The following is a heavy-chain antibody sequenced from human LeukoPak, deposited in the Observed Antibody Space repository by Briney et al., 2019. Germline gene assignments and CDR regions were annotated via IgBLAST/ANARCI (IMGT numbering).Heavy chain of an antibody. Sequence: GGSLRLSCAASGFTFSTYGMHWVRQAPGKGLGWVAGIWYDGSNKYYSDSVKGRFTISRDNSKNTLYLQMNSMRAEDTVVYYCAKEDDGYGCDYWGQGSLVTVSS. J-gene: IGHJ4*02. D-gene: IGHD5-18*01. CDR3: AKEDDGYGCDY. CDR1: GFTFSTYG. CDR2: IWYDGSNK. V-gene: IGHV3-33*06.